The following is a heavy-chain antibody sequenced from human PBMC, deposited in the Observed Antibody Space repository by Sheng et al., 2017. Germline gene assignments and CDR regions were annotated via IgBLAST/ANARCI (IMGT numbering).Heavy chain of an antibody. Sequence: QLQLQESGPGLVKPSETLSLTCTVSGGSISSSSYYWGWIRQPPGKGLEWIGSIYYSGSTYYNPSLKSRVTISVDTSKNQFSLKLSSVTAADTAVYYCANGYYDFWSPXNWFDPGPGNPGHRLL. J-gene: IGHJ5*02. CDR2: IYYSGST. CDR3: ANGYYDFWSPXNWFDP. D-gene: IGHD3-3*01. V-gene: IGHV4-39*01. CDR1: GGSISSSSYY.